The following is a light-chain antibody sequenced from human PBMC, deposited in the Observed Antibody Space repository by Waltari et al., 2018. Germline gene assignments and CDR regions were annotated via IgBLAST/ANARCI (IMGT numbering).Light chain of an antibody. J-gene: IGLJ3*02. V-gene: IGLV2-14*01. CDR3: SSYISSSTRV. CDR2: DVS. Sequence: QSALTQPASVSGSPGQSITISCTGTSSDVRDYNYVSWYQQYPGQAPKLMIYDVSKRPSEVSNRFSGPKSGNTASLTISGLQAEYEAHDYCSSYISSSTRVFGGVTKLTVL. CDR1: SSDVRDYNY.